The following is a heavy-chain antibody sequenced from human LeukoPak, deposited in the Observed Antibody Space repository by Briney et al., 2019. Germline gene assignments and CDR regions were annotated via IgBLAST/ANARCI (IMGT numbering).Heavy chain of an antibody. D-gene: IGHD1-26*01. J-gene: IGHJ1*01. CDR1: GSSVNSAYY. Sequence: SSETLSLTCTVSGSSVNSAYYWAWIRQSPGKGLEWIGTIYPSGSTYYNPSLKSRVTISLDTSKNQFSLRLTSVTAADTAVYYCAREMGASAEYFQHWGQGTLVTVSS. CDR3: AREMGASAEYFQH. CDR2: IYPSGST. V-gene: IGHV4-38-2*02.